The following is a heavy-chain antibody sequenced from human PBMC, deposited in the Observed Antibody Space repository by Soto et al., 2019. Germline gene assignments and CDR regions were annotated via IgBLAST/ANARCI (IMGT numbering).Heavy chain of an antibody. CDR1: VFPFSIYS. V-gene: IGHV3-21*01. CDR2: ISSSSSYI. J-gene: IGHJ6*02. Sequence: PGGSVRLACAASVFPFSIYSMNSVRQSPGTGLEWVSAISSSSSYIYYADAVKGRFTISRDNAKNSLYLQMNSLRAEETALYYCERVGMGVQGNYYHYGMDVSGQGTRVTVSS. D-gene: IGHD1-26*01. CDR3: ERVGMGVQGNYYHYGMDV.